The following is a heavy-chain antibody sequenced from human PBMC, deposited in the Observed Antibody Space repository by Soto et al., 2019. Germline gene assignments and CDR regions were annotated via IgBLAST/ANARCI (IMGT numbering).Heavy chain of an antibody. D-gene: IGHD3-3*01. J-gene: IGHJ3*02. CDR3: ARKTASYMTYYDFWSGYHYPDDAFDI. CDR2: IYYSGST. Sequence: SETLSLTCTVSGGSISRYYWSWILQPPGKGLEWIGYIYYSGSTNYNPSLKSRVTISVDTSKNQFSLKLSSVTAADTAVYYCARKTASYMTYYDFWSGYHYPDDAFDIWGQGTMVTVSS. V-gene: IGHV4-59*01. CDR1: GGSISRYY.